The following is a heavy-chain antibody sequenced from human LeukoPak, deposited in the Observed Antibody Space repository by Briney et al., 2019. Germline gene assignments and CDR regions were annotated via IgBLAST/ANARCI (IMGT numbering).Heavy chain of an antibody. D-gene: IGHD2/OR15-2a*01. CDR1: GFTFSSYW. CDR2: IKQDGSEK. V-gene: IGHV3-7*03. J-gene: IGHJ4*02. Sequence: GGSLRLSCAASGFTFSSYWMSWVRQAPGKGLEWVANIKQDGSEKYYVDSVKGRFTISRDNAKNSLYLQMNSLGAEDTAVYYCARGSRDGLLSPIDYWGQGTLVTVSS. CDR3: ARGSRDGLLSPIDY.